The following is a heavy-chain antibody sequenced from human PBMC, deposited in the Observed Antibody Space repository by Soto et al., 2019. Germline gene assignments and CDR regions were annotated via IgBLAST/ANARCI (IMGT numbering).Heavy chain of an antibody. CDR3: ARGVAGTGFGC. J-gene: IGHJ4*02. V-gene: IGHV6-1*01. D-gene: IGHD6-19*01. Sequence: SQTLSLTCAISGDSVSSNTAAWNWIRSSPSRGLEWLGRTYYRSNWRHDYAVSVKSRITVNPDTSKNHFSLQLNSVTPDDTAVYPCARGVAGTGFGCWGPGPLVTVSS. CDR1: GDSVSSNTAA. CDR2: TYYRSNWRH.